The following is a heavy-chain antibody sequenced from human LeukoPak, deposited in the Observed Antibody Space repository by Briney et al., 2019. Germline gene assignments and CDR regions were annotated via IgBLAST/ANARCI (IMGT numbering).Heavy chain of an antibody. J-gene: IGHJ4*02. Sequence: SGGSLRLSCAVSGFTFSSYAMIWVRQAPGRGLVWVSSIGASGDSIYYPDSVKGRFTISRDNSKNTLYLQMSSLRVEDTAVYYCAKIPDVSDYWGQGTLVTVSS. D-gene: IGHD5/OR15-5a*01. CDR1: GFTFSSYA. CDR3: AKIPDVSDY. CDR2: IGASGDSI. V-gene: IGHV3-23*01.